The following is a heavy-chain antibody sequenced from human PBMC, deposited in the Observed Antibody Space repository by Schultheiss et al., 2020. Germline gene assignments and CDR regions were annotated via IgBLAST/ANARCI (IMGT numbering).Heavy chain of an antibody. Sequence: SETLSLTCAVYGGSFSGYYWSWIRQPPGKGLGWIGSVCYSGSTSTYYNPSLKSRVTLSVDTSKNHFSLKLSSVTAAYTAVYYCAREGYTYVDAFDIWGQGTMVNVSS. CDR2: VCYSGST. D-gene: IGHD3-16*02. J-gene: IGHJ3*02. V-gene: IGHV4-59*12. CDR1: GGSFSGYY. CDR3: AREGYTYVDAFDI.